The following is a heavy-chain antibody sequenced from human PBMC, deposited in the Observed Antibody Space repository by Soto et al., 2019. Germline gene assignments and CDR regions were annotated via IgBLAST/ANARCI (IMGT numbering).Heavy chain of an antibody. CDR3: ASGYCSGGSRSMDV. J-gene: IGHJ6*02. Sequence: ASVKVSCKGSGYTFTTYEINWVRQAPGQGLEWMGWISAYNGNTNYAQKLQGRVTMTTDTSTSTAYMELRSLRSDDTAVYYCASGYCSGGSRSMDVWGQGTTVTVSS. CDR2: ISAYNGNT. D-gene: IGHD2-15*01. V-gene: IGHV1-18*01. CDR1: GYTFTTYE.